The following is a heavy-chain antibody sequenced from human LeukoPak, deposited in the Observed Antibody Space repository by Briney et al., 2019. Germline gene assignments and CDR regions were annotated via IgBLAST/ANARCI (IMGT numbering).Heavy chain of an antibody. Sequence: ETLSLTCAVYGGSFSGYYWSWVRQAPGKGLEWVSAISGSGGSTYYADSVKGRFTISRDNSKNTLYLQMNSLRAEDTAVYYCAKEGSSGYYYVPIDYWGQGTLVTVSS. CDR2: ISGSGGST. CDR3: AKEGSSGYYYVPIDY. D-gene: IGHD3-22*01. J-gene: IGHJ4*02. V-gene: IGHV3-23*01. CDR1: GGSFSGYY.